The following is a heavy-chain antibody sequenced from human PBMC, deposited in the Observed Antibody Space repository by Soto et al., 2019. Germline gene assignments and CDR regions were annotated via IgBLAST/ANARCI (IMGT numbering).Heavy chain of an antibody. V-gene: IGHV1-8*01. D-gene: IGHD1-1*01. J-gene: IGHJ5*02. CDR2: MNPNSGNT. CDR3: VRMASSGTLNWFDP. CDR1: ESTSMNYD. Sequence: ASVKVSCKASESTSMNYDIIWVRQATGQGLEWMGWMNPNSGNTGYALKFQGRVSMTRNTSIYTVYLELSSLASDDTAVYYCVRMASSGTLNWFDPWGQGTLVTVSS.